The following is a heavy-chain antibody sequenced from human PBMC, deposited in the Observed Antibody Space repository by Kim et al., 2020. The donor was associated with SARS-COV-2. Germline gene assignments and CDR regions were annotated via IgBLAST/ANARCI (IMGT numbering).Heavy chain of an antibody. D-gene: IGHD3-22*01. CDR2: ISSSSSYI. CDR1: GFTFSSYS. V-gene: IGHV3-21*01. Sequence: GGSLRLSCAASGFTFSSYSMNWVRQAPGKGLEWVSSISSSSSYIYYADSVKGRFTISRDNAKNSLYLQMNSLRAEDTAVYYCARFFRVVVIGYYYYGMDVWGQGTTVTVSS. J-gene: IGHJ6*02. CDR3: ARFFRVVVIGYYYYGMDV.